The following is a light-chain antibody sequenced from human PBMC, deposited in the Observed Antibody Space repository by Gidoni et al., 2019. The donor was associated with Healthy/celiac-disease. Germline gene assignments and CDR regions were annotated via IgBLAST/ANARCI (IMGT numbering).Light chain of an antibody. CDR2: WAS. J-gene: IGKJ1*01. CDR3: QQYYSTPPT. CDR1: QSVLYSSNNKNY. Sequence: DIVMTQSPDSLAVSLGERATINCKSSQSVLYSSNNKNYLAWYQQTPGQPPKLLIYWASTRESGVPDRFSGSRSGTDFTLTISSLQAEDVAVYYCQQYYSTPPTFGQGTKVEIK. V-gene: IGKV4-1*01.